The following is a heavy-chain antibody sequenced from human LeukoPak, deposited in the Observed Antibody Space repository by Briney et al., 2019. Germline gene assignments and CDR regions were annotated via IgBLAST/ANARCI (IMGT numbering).Heavy chain of an antibody. J-gene: IGHJ4*02. CDR1: GFTSSYS. CDR3: AKAPVTSCRGAYCYPFDY. Sequence: GGSLRLSCAASGFTSSYSMNWVRQAPGKGLEWVASISYSSSYISHAESMKGRFTISRDNAKNALYLQMNSLRAEDAAVYYCAKAPVTSCRGAYCYPFDYWGQGTLVTVSS. V-gene: IGHV3-21*04. D-gene: IGHD2-21*01. CDR2: ISYSSSYI.